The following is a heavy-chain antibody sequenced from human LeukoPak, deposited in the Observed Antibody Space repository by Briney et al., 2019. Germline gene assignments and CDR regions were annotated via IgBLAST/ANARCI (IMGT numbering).Heavy chain of an antibody. Sequence: GGSLRLSCAASGFTFSSYGMHWVRHAPGKGLEWVAVIWYDGSNKYYADSVKGRFTISRDNSKNTLYLQMNSLRAEDTAVYYCARDLDDTHFDYWGQGTLVTVSS. J-gene: IGHJ4*02. CDR2: IWYDGSNK. D-gene: IGHD3-22*01. CDR3: ARDLDDTHFDY. CDR1: GFTFSSYG. V-gene: IGHV3-33*01.